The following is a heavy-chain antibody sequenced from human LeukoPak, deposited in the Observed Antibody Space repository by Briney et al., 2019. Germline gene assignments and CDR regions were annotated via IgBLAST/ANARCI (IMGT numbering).Heavy chain of an antibody. Sequence: ASVKVSCKVSGYTLTELSMHWVRQAPGKGLEWMGGFDPEDGETIYAQKFQGRVTMTEDTSTDTAYMELSSLRSEDTAVYYCATQYYYCSGSGAYYYHRMDGWGQGTTVTVSS. CDR2: FDPEDGET. V-gene: IGHV1-24*01. J-gene: IGHJ6*02. CDR1: GYTLTELS. D-gene: IGHD3-10*01. CDR3: ATQYYYCSGSGAYYYHRMDG.